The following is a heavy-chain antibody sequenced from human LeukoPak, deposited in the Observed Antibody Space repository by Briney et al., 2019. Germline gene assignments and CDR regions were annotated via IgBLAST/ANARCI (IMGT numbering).Heavy chain of an antibody. CDR3: ARDYPPD. V-gene: IGHV3-74*01. Sequence: GGSLRISCAASGFTFSNPWMHWVRQAPGKGLVWVSRVNIDGKTTTYADSVKGRFTISRDNAKNTLYLQMNSLSAEDTAVYYCARDYPPDWGQGTLVTVSA. CDR1: GFTFSNPW. CDR2: VNIDGKTT. J-gene: IGHJ4*02.